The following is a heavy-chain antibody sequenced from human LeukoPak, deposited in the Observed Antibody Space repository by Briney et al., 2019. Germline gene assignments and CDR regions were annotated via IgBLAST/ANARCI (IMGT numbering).Heavy chain of an antibody. D-gene: IGHD6-19*01. Sequence: ASVKVSCKASGGTFSSYAISWVRQAPGQGLEWMGGIIPIFGTANYAQKFQGRVTITTDESTSTAYMELSSLRSEDTAVYYCARSPLAVAGYSYYMDVWGKGTPVTVSS. J-gene: IGHJ6*03. V-gene: IGHV1-69*05. CDR2: IIPIFGTA. CDR1: GGTFSSYA. CDR3: ARSPLAVAGYSYYMDV.